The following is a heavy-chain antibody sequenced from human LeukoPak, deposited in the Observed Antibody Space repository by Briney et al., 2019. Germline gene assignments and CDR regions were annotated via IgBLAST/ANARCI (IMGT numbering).Heavy chain of an antibody. CDR1: GFTFSSYW. J-gene: IGHJ4*02. V-gene: IGHV3-7*01. CDR3: AKDSLAVVPAAPFDY. D-gene: IGHD2-2*01. CDR2: IKLDGSEK. Sequence: GGSLRLSCAASGFTFSSYWMNWVRQAPGKGLEWVANIKLDGSEKYYVDSVKGRFTIARDNVKKSLYLQMNSLRAEDTAVYYCAKDSLAVVPAAPFDYWGQGTLVTVSS.